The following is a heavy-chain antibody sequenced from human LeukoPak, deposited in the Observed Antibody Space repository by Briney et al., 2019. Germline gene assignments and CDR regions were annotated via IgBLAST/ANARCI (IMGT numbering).Heavy chain of an antibody. D-gene: IGHD1-14*01. J-gene: IGHJ4*02. Sequence: GGSLRLSCAASGFTFGSYWMHWVRQVSGKGLVWVARINPGGSSITYADSVKGRFTISRDNAKNTLYLQMDSLRAEDTGVYYCARSNQADDYWGQGTLVTVSS. V-gene: IGHV3-74*01. CDR3: ARSNQADDY. CDR1: GFTFGSYW. CDR2: INPGGSSI.